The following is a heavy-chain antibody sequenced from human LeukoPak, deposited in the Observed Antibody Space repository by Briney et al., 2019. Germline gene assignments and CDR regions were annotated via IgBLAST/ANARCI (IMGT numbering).Heavy chain of an antibody. D-gene: IGHD6-19*01. CDR1: GFTFSSYW. J-gene: IGHJ4*02. V-gene: IGHV3-7*03. CDR2: IKQDGSEK. CDR3: AKERGVAVAVIDY. Sequence: PGGSLRLSCAASGFTFSSYWMSWVRQAPGKGLEWVANIKQDGSEKYYVDSVKGRFTISRDNSKNTLYLQMNSLRAEDTAVYYCAKERGVAVAVIDYWGQGTLVTVSS.